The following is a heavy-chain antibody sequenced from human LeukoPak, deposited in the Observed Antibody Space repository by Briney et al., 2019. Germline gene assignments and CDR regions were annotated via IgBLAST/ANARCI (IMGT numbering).Heavy chain of an antibody. J-gene: IGHJ4*02. V-gene: IGHV3-7*01. Sequence: GGTLRLSCAASGFTFSSYWMSWVRQAPGKGLEWVANIKQDESEKYYVDSVKGRFTISRDNAKNSLYLQMNSLRAEDTAVYYCARVEDYDILTGFDYWGQGTLVTVSS. CDR2: IKQDESEK. D-gene: IGHD3-9*01. CDR1: GFTFSSYW. CDR3: ARVEDYDILTGFDY.